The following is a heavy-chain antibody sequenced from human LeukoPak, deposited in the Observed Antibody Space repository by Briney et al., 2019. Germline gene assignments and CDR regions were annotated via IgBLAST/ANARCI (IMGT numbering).Heavy chain of an antibody. J-gene: IGHJ4*02. CDR3: ARGLARYCSSTSCLIYRGIAAAGFDY. D-gene: IGHD2-2*01. Sequence: SETLSLTCAVYGGSFSGYYWSWIRQPPGKGLEWIGEINHSGSTNYNPSLKSRVTISVDTSKNQFSLKLSSVTAADTAVYYCARGLARYCSSTSCLIYRGIAAAGFDYWGQGTLVTVSS. CDR1: GGSFSGYY. V-gene: IGHV4-34*01. CDR2: INHSGST.